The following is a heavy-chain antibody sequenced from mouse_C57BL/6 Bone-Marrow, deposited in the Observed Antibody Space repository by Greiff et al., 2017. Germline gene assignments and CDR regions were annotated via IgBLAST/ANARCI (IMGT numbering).Heavy chain of an antibody. Sequence: DVHLVESGPGMVKPSQSLSLTCTVTGYSITSGYDWHWIRHFPGNKLEWMGYISYSGSTNYNPSLKSRISIAHDTSKNHFFLKLNSVTTEDTATYYCANVGFDYWGQGTTLTVSS. J-gene: IGHJ2*01. V-gene: IGHV3-1*01. CDR1: GYSITSGYD. CDR2: ISYSGST. CDR3: ANVGFDY.